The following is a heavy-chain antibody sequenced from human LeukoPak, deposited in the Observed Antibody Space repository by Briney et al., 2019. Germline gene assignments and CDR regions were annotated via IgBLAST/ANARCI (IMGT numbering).Heavy chain of an antibody. Sequence: SVKVSCKASGGTFSSYAISWVRQAPGQGLEWMGGIIPIFGTANYAQKFQGRVTITADESTSTAYMELSSLRSEDTAVYYCARDDTYYHGGKPAEYFQHWGQGTLVTVSS. CDR2: IIPIFGTA. CDR1: GGTFSSYA. J-gene: IGHJ1*01. D-gene: IGHD3-10*01. V-gene: IGHV1-69*13. CDR3: ARDDTYYHGGKPAEYFQH.